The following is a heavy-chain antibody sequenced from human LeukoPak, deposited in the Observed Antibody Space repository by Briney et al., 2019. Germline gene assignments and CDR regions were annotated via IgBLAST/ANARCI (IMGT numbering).Heavy chain of an antibody. CDR3: ARAPGDPLSLDAFDI. D-gene: IGHD7-27*01. CDR2: IYYSGST. V-gene: IGHV4-31*03. CDR1: GGSISSGGYY. J-gene: IGHJ3*02. Sequence: SETLSLTCTVSGGSISSGGYYWSWIRQHPGKGLEWIGYIYYSGSTYYNPSLKSRVTISVDTSKNQFSLKLSSVTAADTAVYYRARAPGDPLSLDAFDIWGQGTMVTVSS.